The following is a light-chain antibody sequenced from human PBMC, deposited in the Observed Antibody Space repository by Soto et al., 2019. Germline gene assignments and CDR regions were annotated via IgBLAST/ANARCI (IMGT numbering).Light chain of an antibody. CDR1: QSISTC. Sequence: DIQMTQSPPSLSASVGDTITITCRASQSISTCLDWYQVTPGKAPKVLIYAASTLQAGVPSRFSDSGSGTDFSLIINSLQPEDFATYYCQQNYNLPPCTFDQGTKVDIK. CDR2: AAS. CDR3: QQNYNLPPCT. J-gene: IGKJ1*01. V-gene: IGKV1-39*01.